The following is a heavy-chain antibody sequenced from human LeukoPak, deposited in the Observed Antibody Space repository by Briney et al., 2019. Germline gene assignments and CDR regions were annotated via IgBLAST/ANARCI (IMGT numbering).Heavy chain of an antibody. CDR1: GFTFSSYA. D-gene: IGHD6-6*01. CDR2: ISYDGSNK. Sequence: GGSLRLSCAASGFTFSSYAMHWVRQAPGKGLEWVAVISYDGSNKYYADSVKGRFTISRDNSKNTLYLQMNSLRAEDTAVYYYARLDVAAPFDYWGQGTLVTVSS. CDR3: ARLDVAAPFDY. V-gene: IGHV3-30*04. J-gene: IGHJ4*02.